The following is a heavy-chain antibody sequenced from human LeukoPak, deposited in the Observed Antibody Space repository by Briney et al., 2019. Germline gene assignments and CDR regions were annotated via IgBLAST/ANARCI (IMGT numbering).Heavy chain of an antibody. CDR2: IYQSGNS. Sequence: ASETLSLTCDVSGHSLSSGYYWGWIRQPPGKGLEWIGSIYQSGNSYQKSSLKSRLTLSVDTSKNNFSLKVMSVTAADTAVYYCARSPSRYNWNFDYWGQGILVTVAS. CDR3: ARSPSRYNWNFDY. V-gene: IGHV4-38-2*01. J-gene: IGHJ4*02. D-gene: IGHD1-20*01. CDR1: GHSLSSGYY.